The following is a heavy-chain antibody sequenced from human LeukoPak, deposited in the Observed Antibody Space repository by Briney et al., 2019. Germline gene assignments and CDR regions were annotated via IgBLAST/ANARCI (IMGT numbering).Heavy chain of an antibody. CDR2: IYPSGST. CDR1: GGSISSYY. J-gene: IGHJ5*02. V-gene: IGHV4-4*08. CDR3: ARAYSSARYMNWFDP. D-gene: IGHD6-19*01. Sequence: SETLSLTCTVSGGSISSYYWSWIRQPPGKGLEWIGSIYPSGSTYYNPSLKSRVTISIDTSKNQFSLKLSSVTAADTAVYYCARAYSSARYMNWFDPWGQGTLVTVSS.